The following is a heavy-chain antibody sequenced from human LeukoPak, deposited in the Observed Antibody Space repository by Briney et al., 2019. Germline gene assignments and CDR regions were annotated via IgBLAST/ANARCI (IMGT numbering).Heavy chain of an antibody. CDR2: IYTAGST. V-gene: IGHV3-66*01. D-gene: IGHD6-19*01. CDR3: AKDLWQWLVRLWFDY. CDR1: GFTVSNNY. J-gene: IGHJ4*02. Sequence: GGSLRLSCAASGFTVSNNYMSWVRQAPGKGLEWVSIIYTAGSTYYADSVKGRFTTSRDNSKNTLYLQMSSLRAEDTAVYYCAKDLWQWLVRLWFDYWGQGTLVTVSS.